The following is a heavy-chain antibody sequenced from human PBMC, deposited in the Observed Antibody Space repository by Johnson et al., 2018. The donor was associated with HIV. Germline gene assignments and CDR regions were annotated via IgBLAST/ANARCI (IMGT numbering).Heavy chain of an antibody. J-gene: IGHJ3*02. CDR2: IKQDGSEK. CDR1: GFTFSNYW. D-gene: IGHD6-13*01. CDR3: AKGPYSSSWYGVAFDI. Sequence: VQLVESGGDLVQPGGSLRLSCAASGFTFSNYWMSWVRQAPGKGLEWVANIKQDGSEKYYVDSVRGRFTISRDNAQNSLNLQMNSLRAEDTAVYYCAKGPYSSSWYGVAFDIWGQGTMVTVSS. V-gene: IGHV3-7*01.